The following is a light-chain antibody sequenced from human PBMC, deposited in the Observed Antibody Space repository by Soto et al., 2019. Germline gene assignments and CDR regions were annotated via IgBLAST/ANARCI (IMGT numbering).Light chain of an antibody. J-gene: IGLJ3*02. CDR2: GNN. CDR3: QSYDSTLTAWV. V-gene: IGLV1-40*01. Sequence: QSVLTQPPSVSGAPGQRVTISCTGTSSNIGAGYDVHWYQQLPGTAPKLLIFGNNKRPSGVPDRISGSKSGTSASLAITGLQAEDEADYYCQSYDSTLTAWVFGGGTKLTVL. CDR1: SSNIGAGYD.